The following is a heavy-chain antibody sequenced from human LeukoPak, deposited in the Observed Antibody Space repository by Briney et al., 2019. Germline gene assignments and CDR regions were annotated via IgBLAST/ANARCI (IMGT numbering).Heavy chain of an antibody. CDR2: IKSKTDGGTT. V-gene: IGHV3-15*01. CDR3: TRGGYYGDFDY. D-gene: IGHD1-26*01. J-gene: IGHJ4*02. CDR1: GFSFRNAW. Sequence: PGGSLRLSCAASGFSFRNAWMNWVRQAPGKGREWVGRIKSKTDGGTTDYAARVKGRFSISRDDSKNTLYLQMNSLKTEDTAVYYCTRGGYYGDFDYWGQGTLVTVSS.